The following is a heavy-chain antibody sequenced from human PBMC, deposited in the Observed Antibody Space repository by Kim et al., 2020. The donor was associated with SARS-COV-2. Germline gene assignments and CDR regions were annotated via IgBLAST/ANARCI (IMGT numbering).Heavy chain of an antibody. D-gene: IGHD2-2*01. Sequence: GGSLRLSCVASGFTFSSYGMHWVRQAPGKGLEWVAVISYDGSNKYYADSVKGRFTISRDNSKNTLYLQMNSLRAEDTAVYYCAGHGYCSSTSCSPYYYYGMDVWGQGATVTVSS. J-gene: IGHJ6*02. V-gene: IGHV3-33*05. CDR1: GFTFSSYG. CDR2: ISYDGSNK. CDR3: AGHGYCSSTSCSPYYYYGMDV.